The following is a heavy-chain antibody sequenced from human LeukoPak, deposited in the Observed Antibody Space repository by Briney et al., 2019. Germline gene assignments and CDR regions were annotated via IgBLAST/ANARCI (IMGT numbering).Heavy chain of an antibody. CDR1: GGSISSGGYY. Sequence: SETLSLTCTVSGGSISSGGYYWSWIRQHPGKGLEWIGYIYYSGSTYYNPSLKSRVTISVDTSKNQFSLKLSSVTAADTAVYFCASKKNGNHFDYWGQGTLVTVSS. J-gene: IGHJ4*02. CDR3: ASKKNGNHFDY. V-gene: IGHV4-31*03. CDR2: IYYSGST.